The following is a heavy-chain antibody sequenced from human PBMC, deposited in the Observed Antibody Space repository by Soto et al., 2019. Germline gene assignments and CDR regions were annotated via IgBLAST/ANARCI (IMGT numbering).Heavy chain of an antibody. D-gene: IGHD3-9*01. V-gene: IGHV4-59*08. J-gene: IGHJ5*02. CDR2: IYYSGIT. CDR1: GGSISSYY. CDR3: ARSTTITGVRFDP. Sequence: QVQLQESGPGLVKPSETLSLTCTVSGGSISSYYWSWIRQPPWKGLEWIGYIYYSGITNYNPSLTSRVTISVDTSTNYHSRKLSSVTAADTAVYYCARSTTITGVRFDPWGKGTLVTVSS.